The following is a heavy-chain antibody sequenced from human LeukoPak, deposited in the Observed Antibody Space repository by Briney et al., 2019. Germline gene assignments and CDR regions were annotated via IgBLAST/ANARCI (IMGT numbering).Heavy chain of an antibody. D-gene: IGHD2-21*01. CDR2: ISYDGSNK. J-gene: IGHJ6*02. V-gene: IGHV3-30-3*01. Sequence: GGSLRLSCAASGFTFSSYAMHWVRQAPGKGLEWVAVISYDGSNKYYADSVKGRFTISRDNSKNTLYLQMNSLRAEDTAVYYCVTAFCGDASPRLYNYYPRLYYYYPLGVWGRGTTVTVSS. CDR1: GFTFSSYA. CDR3: VTAFCGDASPRLYNYYPRLYYYYPLGV.